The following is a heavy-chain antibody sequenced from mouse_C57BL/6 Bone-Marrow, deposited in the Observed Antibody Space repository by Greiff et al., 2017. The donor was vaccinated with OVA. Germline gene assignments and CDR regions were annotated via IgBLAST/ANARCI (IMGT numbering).Heavy chain of an antibody. CDR3: ARDGYSWFAY. Sequence: DVHLVESGGDLVKPGGSLKLSCAASGFTFSSYGMSWVRQTPDKRLEWVATISSGGSYTYYPDSVKGRFTISRDNAKNTLYLQMSSLKSEDTAMYYCARDGYSWFAYWGQGTLVTVSA. CDR2: ISSGGSYT. CDR1: GFTFSSYG. D-gene: IGHD2-3*01. J-gene: IGHJ3*01. V-gene: IGHV5-6*01.